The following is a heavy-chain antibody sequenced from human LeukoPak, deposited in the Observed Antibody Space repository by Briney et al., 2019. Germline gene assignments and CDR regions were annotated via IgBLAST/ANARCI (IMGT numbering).Heavy chain of an antibody. CDR1: GYSISSGYY. D-gene: IGHD3-9*01. J-gene: IGHJ4*02. Sequence: KPSETLSLTCAVSGYSISSGYYWGWIRQPPGKGLEWIGSIYHSGSTYYNPSLKSRVTISVDTSKNQFSLKLSSVTAADTAVYYCARLTLRYFVIDYWGQGTLVTVSS. CDR2: IYHSGST. V-gene: IGHV4-38-2*01. CDR3: ARLTLRYFVIDY.